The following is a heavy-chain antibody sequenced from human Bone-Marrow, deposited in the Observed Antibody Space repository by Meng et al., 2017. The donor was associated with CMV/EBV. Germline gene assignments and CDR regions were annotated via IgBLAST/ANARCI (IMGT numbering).Heavy chain of an antibody. CDR3: ARETSSGYTNWFSP. V-gene: IGHV4-59*01. J-gene: IGHJ5*02. Sequence: ESLKISCTVSGGSISSYYWSWIRQPPGKGLEWIGYIYYSGSTNYNPSLKSRVTISVDTSKNQFSLKLSSVTAADTAVYYCARETSSGYTNWFSPWGQGTRVTGSS. CDR2: IYYSGST. D-gene: IGHD3-22*01. CDR1: GGSISSYY.